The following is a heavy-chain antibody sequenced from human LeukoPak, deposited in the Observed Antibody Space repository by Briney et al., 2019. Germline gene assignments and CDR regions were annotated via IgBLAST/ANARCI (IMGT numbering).Heavy chain of an antibody. CDR1: GFTFSSYE. D-gene: IGHD4-17*01. CDR3: AKDRLRVTSCIDY. V-gene: IGHV3-48*03. J-gene: IGHJ4*02. CDR2: ISSSGSTI. Sequence: GGSLRLSCAASGFTFSSYEMNWVRQAPGKGLEWVSYISSSGSTIYYADSVKGRFTISRDNAKNSLYLQMNSLRAGDTALYYCAKDRLRVTSCIDYWGQGTLVTVSS.